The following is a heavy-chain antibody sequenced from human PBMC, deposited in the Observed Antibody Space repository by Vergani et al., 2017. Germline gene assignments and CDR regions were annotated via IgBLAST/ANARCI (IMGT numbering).Heavy chain of an antibody. CDR2: ISNSGNTI. CDR1: GFSFSDHY. V-gene: IGHV3-11*01. CDR3: ARDHRDYNNYPGTFDI. Sequence: QVQLVESGGGLVKPGGSLRLSCAASGFSFSDHYMTWIRQAPGKGLEWVSYISNSGNTIEYADSVKGRLSISRDNAKSSLFLQMDSLRAEDTAVYYCARDHRDYNNYPGTFDIGGQGSMVTVSS. J-gene: IGHJ3*02. D-gene: IGHD5-24*01.